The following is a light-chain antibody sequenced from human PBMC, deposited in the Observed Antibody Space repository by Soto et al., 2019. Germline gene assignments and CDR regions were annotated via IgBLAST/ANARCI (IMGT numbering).Light chain of an antibody. J-gene: IGKJ1*01. V-gene: IGKV3-15*01. CDR3: QQYNNWPRT. CDR1: QSVSSN. Sequence: EIVMTQSPATLSVSPGERVTLSCRASQSVSSNLAWYQQKPGQTPRLLIYDASTGATGIPARFSGSGSGTEFTLIISGLQSEDFAVYYCQQYNNWPRTFGQGTKVEIK. CDR2: DAS.